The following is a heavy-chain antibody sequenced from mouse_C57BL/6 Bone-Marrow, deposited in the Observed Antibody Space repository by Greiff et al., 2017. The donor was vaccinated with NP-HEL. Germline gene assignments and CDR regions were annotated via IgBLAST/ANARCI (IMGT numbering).Heavy chain of an antibody. CDR2: INYDGSST. CDR3: ARGPLYDYGSSHWYFDV. CDR1: GFTFSDYY. Sequence: EVHLVESEGGLVQPGSSMTLSCTASGFTFSDYYMAWVRQVPEKVLEWVANINYDGSSTYYLDSLQSRFIISRHNAKTILDLQLSSLKSEDTATYYCARGPLYDYGSSHWYFDVWGTGTTVTVSS. J-gene: IGHJ1*03. D-gene: IGHD1-1*01. V-gene: IGHV5-16*01.